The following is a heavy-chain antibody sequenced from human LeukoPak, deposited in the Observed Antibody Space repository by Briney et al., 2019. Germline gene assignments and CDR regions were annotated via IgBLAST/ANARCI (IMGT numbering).Heavy chain of an antibody. V-gene: IGHV3-30-3*01. CDR1: GFTFSSYA. CDR3: ARNARGPGDY. Sequence: GGSLRLSCAASGFTFSSYAMHWVRQAPGKGLEWVAVISYDGSNKYYADSVKGRFTISRGNAKNSVYLQMNSLRVEDTGIYYCARNARGPGDYWGQGTVVTVSS. D-gene: IGHD2-2*01. CDR2: ISYDGSNK. J-gene: IGHJ4*02.